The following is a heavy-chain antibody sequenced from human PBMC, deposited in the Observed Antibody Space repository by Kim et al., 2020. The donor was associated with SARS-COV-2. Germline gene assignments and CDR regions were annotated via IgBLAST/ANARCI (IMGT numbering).Heavy chain of an antibody. CDR3: GRDLDSGLVTIGRF. CDR2: ISDDGRKK. CDR1: GFTFSSYS. D-gene: IGHD3-9*01. J-gene: IGHJ4*02. V-gene: IGHV3-30*03. Sequence: GGSLRLSCAASGFTFSSYSMHWVRQAPGKVLEWVAIISDDGRKKYYIDSVKGRFTISRDNSKNTLYLQMNSLRTEDTAVYHCGRDLDSGLVTIGRFWGQGTLVTVSS.